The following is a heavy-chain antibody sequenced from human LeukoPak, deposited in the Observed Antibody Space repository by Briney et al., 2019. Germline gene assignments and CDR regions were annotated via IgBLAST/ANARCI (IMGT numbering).Heavy chain of an antibody. V-gene: IGHV3-30-3*01. CDR1: GFTFSSYA. J-gene: IGHJ5*02. Sequence: GGSLRLSCAASGFTFSSYAMHWVRQAPGKGLEWVAVISYDGSNKYYADSVKGRFTISRDSSKNTLYLQMNSLRAEDTAVYYCASISSSWFPSWGQGTLVTVSS. CDR3: ASISSSWFPS. CDR2: ISYDGSNK. D-gene: IGHD6-13*01.